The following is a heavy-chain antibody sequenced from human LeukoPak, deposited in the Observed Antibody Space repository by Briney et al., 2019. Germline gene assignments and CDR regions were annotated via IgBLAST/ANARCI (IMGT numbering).Heavy chain of an antibody. CDR3: ARDRLPYYYDSSGYSRWYFDL. J-gene: IGHJ2*01. CDR1: GGSISSYY. Sequence: PSETLSLTCTVSGGSISSYYWSWIRQPPGKGLEWIGYIYYRGSTNYNPSLKSRVTISVDTSKNQFSLKLSSVTAADTAVYYCARDRLPYYYDSSGYSRWYFDLWGRGTLVTVSS. D-gene: IGHD3-22*01. V-gene: IGHV4-59*01. CDR2: IYYRGST.